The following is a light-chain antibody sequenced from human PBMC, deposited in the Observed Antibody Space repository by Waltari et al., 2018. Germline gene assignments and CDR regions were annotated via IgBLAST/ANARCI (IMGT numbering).Light chain of an antibody. J-gene: IGLJ3*02. CDR3: GSYAGGTSWV. CDR2: DAT. V-gene: IGLV2-23*01. Sequence: QSALTPPAPLSGSPGQSTTTARTGSRGDIGTYNLSSWYQQHPVTAPRLLIHDATKRPSGISSRFSGAKSGNTASLTISGLQAEDEADYFCGSYAGGTSWVFGGGTQVTVL. CDR1: RGDIGTYNL.